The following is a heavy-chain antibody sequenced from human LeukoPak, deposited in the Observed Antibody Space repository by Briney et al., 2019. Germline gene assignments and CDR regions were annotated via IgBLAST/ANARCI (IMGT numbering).Heavy chain of an antibody. J-gene: IGHJ3*02. CDR1: GFTFSSYD. CDR2: IGTAGDT. V-gene: IGHV3-13*01. D-gene: IGHD3-10*01. Sequence: PGGSLRLSCAASGFTFSSYDMHWVRQATGKGLEWVSAIGTAGDTYYPGSVKGRFTISRENAKNSLYLQMNSLRAGDTAVYYCARGFYGSGSYAAFDIRGQGTMVTVSS. CDR3: ARGFYGSGSYAAFDI.